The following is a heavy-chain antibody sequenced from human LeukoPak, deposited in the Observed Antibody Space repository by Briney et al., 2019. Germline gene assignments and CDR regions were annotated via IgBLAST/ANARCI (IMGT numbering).Heavy chain of an antibody. J-gene: IGHJ4*02. CDR1: GGTFSSYA. V-gene: IGHV1-69*04. CDR2: IILILGIA. D-gene: IGHD4-23*01. CDR3: ARAPATVVTTYYFDY. Sequence: SVKVSCKASGGTFSSYAISWVRQAPGQGLEWMGRIILILGIANYAQKFQGRVTITADKSTSTAYMELSSLRSEDTAVYYCARAPATVVTTYYFDYWGQGTLVTVSS.